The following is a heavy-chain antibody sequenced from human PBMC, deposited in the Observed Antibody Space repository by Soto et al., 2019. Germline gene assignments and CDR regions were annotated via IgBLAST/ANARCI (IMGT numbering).Heavy chain of an antibody. CDR1: GGSISSSSYY. Sequence: PSETLSLTCTVSGGSISSSSYYWGWIRQPPGKGLEWIGSIYYSGSTYYNPSLKSRVTISVDTSKNQFSLKLSSVTAADTAVYYCARAPGGRGVIITQYYYYGIDVWGQGTTVTVSS. D-gene: IGHD3-10*01. CDR3: ARAPGGRGVIITQYYYYGIDV. V-gene: IGHV4-39*01. J-gene: IGHJ6*02. CDR2: IYYSGST.